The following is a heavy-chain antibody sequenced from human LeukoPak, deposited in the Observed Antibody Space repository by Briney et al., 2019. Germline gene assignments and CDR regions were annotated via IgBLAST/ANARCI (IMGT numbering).Heavy chain of an antibody. CDR3: ARDRRHRTIFGVGKGNYGY. CDR2: ISSSSSYI. Sequence: PGGSLRLSCAASGFTFSSYSMNWVRQAPGKGLEWVLSISSSSSYIYYADSVKGRFTISRDNAKNSLYLQMNSLRAEDTAVYYCARDRRHRTIFGVGKGNYGYWGQGTLVTVSS. J-gene: IGHJ4*02. CDR1: GFTFSSYS. D-gene: IGHD3-3*01. V-gene: IGHV3-21*01.